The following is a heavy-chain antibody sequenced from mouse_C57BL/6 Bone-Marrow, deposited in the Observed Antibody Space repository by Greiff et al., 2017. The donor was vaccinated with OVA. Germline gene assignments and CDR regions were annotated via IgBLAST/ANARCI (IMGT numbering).Heavy chain of an antibody. CDR2: IYPRSGNT. CDR1: GYTFTSYG. D-gene: IGHD2-3*01. J-gene: IGHJ3*01. CDR3: ASSGGWLLQFAY. Sequence: VKLMESGAELARPGASVKLSCKASGYTFTSYGISWVKQRTGQGLEWIGEIYPRSGNTYYNEKFKGKATLTADKSSSTAYMELRSLTSEDSAVYFCASSGGWLLQFAYWGQGTLVTVSA. V-gene: IGHV1-81*01.